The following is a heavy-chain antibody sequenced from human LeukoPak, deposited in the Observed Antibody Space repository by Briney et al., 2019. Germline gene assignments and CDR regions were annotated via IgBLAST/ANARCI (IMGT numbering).Heavy chain of an antibody. Sequence: GGSLRLSCAASGFTFSSYAMTWVRQAPGKGLEWVSSISGSGDNTCYVDSLKGRFTISRDNSENTLYLQMNSLRAEDTAIYYCAKESVDGRGYMDVWGKGTTVTVSS. CDR3: AKESVDGRGYMDV. J-gene: IGHJ6*03. V-gene: IGHV3-23*01. CDR1: GFTFSSYA. D-gene: IGHD5-24*01. CDR2: ISGSGDNT.